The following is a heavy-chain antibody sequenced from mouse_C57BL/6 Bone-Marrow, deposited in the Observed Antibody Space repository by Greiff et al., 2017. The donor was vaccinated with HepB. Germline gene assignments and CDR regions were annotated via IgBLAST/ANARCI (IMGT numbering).Heavy chain of an antibody. CDR1: GFTFSDYY. CDR2: ISNGGGST. CDR3: ARRGLYYYGSSYVWFAY. Sequence: EVQLVESGGGLVQPGGSLKLSCAASGFTFSDYYMYWVRQTPEKRLEWVAYISNGGGSTYYPDTVKGRFTISRDNAKNTLYLQMSRLKSEDTAMYYCARRGLYYYGSSYVWFAYWGQGTLVTVSA. J-gene: IGHJ3*01. D-gene: IGHD1-1*01. V-gene: IGHV5-12*01.